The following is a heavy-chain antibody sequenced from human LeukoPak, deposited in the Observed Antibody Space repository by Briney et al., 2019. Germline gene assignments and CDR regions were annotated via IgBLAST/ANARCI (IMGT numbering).Heavy chain of an antibody. J-gene: IGHJ6*02. CDR2: IYSGGST. Sequence: PGGSLRLSCAVSGFTVSSNYMNWVRQAPGKGLEWVSVIYSGGSTYYADSVKGRFTISRDNSKNTLYLQMNSLRAEDTAVYYCARDRGVWSGYLTYYYGMDVWGQGTTVTVSS. CDR3: ARDRGVWSGYLTYYYGMDV. CDR1: GFTVSSNY. D-gene: IGHD3-3*01. V-gene: IGHV3-66*01.